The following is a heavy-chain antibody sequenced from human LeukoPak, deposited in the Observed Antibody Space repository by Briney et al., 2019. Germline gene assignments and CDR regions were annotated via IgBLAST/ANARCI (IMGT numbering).Heavy chain of an antibody. Sequence: SETLSLTCAVYGGSFSGYYWSWIRQPPGKGLEWIGEINHSGSTNYNPSLKSRVTISVDTSKNQFSLKLSSVTAADTAVYCCARGHYGDLDGWGQGTLVTVSS. CDR1: GGSFSGYY. CDR2: INHSGST. D-gene: IGHD4-17*01. CDR3: ARGHYGDLDG. V-gene: IGHV4-34*01. J-gene: IGHJ4*02.